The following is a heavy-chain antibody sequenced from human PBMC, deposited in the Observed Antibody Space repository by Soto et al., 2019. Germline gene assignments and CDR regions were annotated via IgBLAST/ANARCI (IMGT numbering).Heavy chain of an antibody. J-gene: IGHJ3*02. CDR1: GYTFTSYA. V-gene: IGHV1-3*01. Sequence: ASVKVSCKASGYTFTSYAMHWVRQAPGQRIEWMGGINAGNGNTKYSQKFQGRVTITRHTSASTAYMELSSLRSEDTAVYYCACRNRLDAFDMWGQGTMVTVSS. CDR2: INAGNGNT. CDR3: ACRNRLDAFDM.